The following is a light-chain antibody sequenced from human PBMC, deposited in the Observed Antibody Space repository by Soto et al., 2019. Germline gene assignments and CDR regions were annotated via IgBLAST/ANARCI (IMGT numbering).Light chain of an antibody. Sequence: DIVMTQSPDSLAVSLGERATINCKSSQSVIYSSNNRDYLVWYQQKPGQPPKLFFYWASTRASGVPDRFSAGGSGTDFTLTISGLQAEDVAIYYCQQYYSAPRTFGQGTKLEIK. CDR1: QSVIYSSNNRDY. J-gene: IGKJ2*01. CDR3: QQYYSAPRT. CDR2: WAS. V-gene: IGKV4-1*01.